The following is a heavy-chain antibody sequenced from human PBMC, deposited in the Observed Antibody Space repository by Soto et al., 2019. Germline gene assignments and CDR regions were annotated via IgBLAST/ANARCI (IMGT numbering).Heavy chain of an antibody. CDR1: GFTFSSYG. J-gene: IGHJ2*01. CDR2: ISNGSASI. Sequence: EVQLVESGGGLVQPGGSLRLSCAASGFTFSSYGMNWVRQAPGKGLEWLSYISNGSASIYYADSVKGRFTISRDNAKNSLFLQMNSLTDEDTAVYYCARDSASYSSSSGSYWYFDLWGRGTLVAVSS. V-gene: IGHV3-48*02. D-gene: IGHD6-6*01. CDR3: ARDSASYSSSSGSYWYFDL.